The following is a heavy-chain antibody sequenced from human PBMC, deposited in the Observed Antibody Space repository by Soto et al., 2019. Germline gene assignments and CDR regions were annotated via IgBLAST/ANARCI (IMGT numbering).Heavy chain of an antibody. D-gene: IGHD1-20*01. Sequence: SETLSLTCTVSGGSISSGGYYWSWIRQHPGKGLEWIGYIYYSGSTYYNPSLKSRVTISVDTSKNQFSLKLSSVTAADTAVYYCARTGITGTGIDYWGQGTLVTVSS. J-gene: IGHJ4*02. CDR2: IYYSGST. V-gene: IGHV4-31*03. CDR3: ARTGITGTGIDY. CDR1: GGSISSGGYY.